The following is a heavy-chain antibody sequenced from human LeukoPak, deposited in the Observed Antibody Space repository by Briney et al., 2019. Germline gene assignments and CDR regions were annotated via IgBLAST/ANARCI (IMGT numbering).Heavy chain of an antibody. CDR3: ARGLASGTNFDY. J-gene: IGHJ4*02. CDR1: GGTFSSYA. Sequence: EASVKVSCKASGGTFSSYAISWVRQAPGQGLEWMGGIIPIFGTANYAQKFQGRVTITADESTSTAYMELSSLRSEDTAVYYCARGLASGTNFDYWGQGTLVTVSS. V-gene: IGHV1-69*13. CDR2: IIPIFGTA. D-gene: IGHD2-15*01.